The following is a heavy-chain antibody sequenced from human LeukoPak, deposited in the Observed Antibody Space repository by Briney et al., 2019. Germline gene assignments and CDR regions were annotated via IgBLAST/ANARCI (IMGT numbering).Heavy chain of an antibody. CDR2: ISGSGGST. V-gene: IGHV3-23*01. J-gene: IGHJ4*02. CDR1: GFTFSSYA. CDR3: AKVQYSSGWYGPYFDY. D-gene: IGHD6-19*01. Sequence: GGSPRLSCAASGFTFSSYAMSWVRQAPGKGLEWVSAISGSGGSTYYADSVKGRFTISRDNSKNTLYLQMNSLRAEDTAVYYCAKVQYSSGWYGPYFDYWGQGTLVTVSS.